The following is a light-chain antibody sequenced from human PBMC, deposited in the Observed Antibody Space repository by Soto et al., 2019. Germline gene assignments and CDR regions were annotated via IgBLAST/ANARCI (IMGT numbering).Light chain of an antibody. CDR1: SSDVGGYNY. CDR2: EVS. V-gene: IGLV2-14*01. Sequence: QSALTQPASVSGSPGQSITISCTGTSSDVGGYNYVSWYQQHPGKAPKLMIYEVSNRPSRVSNRFSGSKSGNTASLTISGLQAEDEADYYCSSYTSSSTPVFGGGTKVTVL. J-gene: IGLJ3*02. CDR3: SSYTSSSTPV.